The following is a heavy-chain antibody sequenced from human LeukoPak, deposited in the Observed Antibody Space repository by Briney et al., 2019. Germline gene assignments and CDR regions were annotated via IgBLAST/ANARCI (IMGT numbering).Heavy chain of an antibody. Sequence: SETLSLTCTVSGGSISGSSYFWGWIRQPPGKGLEWIGSIYYSGSTYYNPSLKSRVTISVDMSKNQFSLKLNSVTAADTAVYHCGRQAAAGAGGDYWDQGALVTVSS. CDR2: IYYSGST. J-gene: IGHJ4*02. D-gene: IGHD6-13*01. V-gene: IGHV4-39*01. CDR1: GGSISGSSYF. CDR3: GRQAAAGAGGDY.